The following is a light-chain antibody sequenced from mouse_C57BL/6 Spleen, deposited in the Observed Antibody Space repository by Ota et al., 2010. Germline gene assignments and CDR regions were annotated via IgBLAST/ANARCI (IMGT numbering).Light chain of an antibody. Sequence: IVMTQXPKSMSMSVGEGVTLSCKASENVGTYVSWYQQKPGQSPKLLIYSASYRYIGVPDRFTGSGSGTDFTFTISSVQAEDLAVYNCQQHYSTPWTFGGGTKLEIK. CDR3: QQHYSTPWT. V-gene: IGKV6-17*01. CDR2: SAS. CDR1: ENVGTY. J-gene: IGKJ1*01.